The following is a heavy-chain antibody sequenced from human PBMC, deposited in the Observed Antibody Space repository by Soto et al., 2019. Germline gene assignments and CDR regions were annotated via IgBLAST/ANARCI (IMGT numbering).Heavy chain of an antibody. CDR1: GFTFSSYA. CDR2: ISGSGGST. D-gene: IGHD5-12*01. J-gene: IGHJ4*02. CDR3: AKDPLSGYDWGDYYFDY. V-gene: IGHV3-23*01. Sequence: PGESLKISCAASGFTFSSYAMSWVRQAPGKGLEWVSAISGSGGSTYYADSVKGRFTISRDNSKNTLYLQMNSLRAEDTAVYYCAKDPLSGYDWGDYYFDYWGQGTLVTVSS.